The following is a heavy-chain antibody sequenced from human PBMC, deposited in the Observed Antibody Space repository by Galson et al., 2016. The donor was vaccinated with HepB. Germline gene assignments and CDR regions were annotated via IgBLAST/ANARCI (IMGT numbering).Heavy chain of an antibody. CDR2: THYSGRT. CDR3: ARDRSIDWFDP. V-gene: IGHV4-61*01. D-gene: IGHD6-6*01. J-gene: IGHJ5*02. Sequence: SETLSLTCTVSGGSVSSDTHYWSWIRQPPGKGLEWIGYTHYSGRTNYNPSLKSRVTISVDTSKNQFSLKLNSVTAADTAVYYCARDRSIDWFDPWGQGTLVAVPS. CDR1: GGSVSSDTHY.